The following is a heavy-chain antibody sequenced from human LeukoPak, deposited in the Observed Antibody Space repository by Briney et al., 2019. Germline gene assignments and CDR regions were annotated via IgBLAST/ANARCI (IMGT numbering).Heavy chain of an antibody. V-gene: IGHV7-4-1*02. CDR3: AREESGDDYAKPYNWFDP. CDR1: GYTFTSYA. CDR2: INTNTGNP. D-gene: IGHD4-17*01. Sequence: ASVKVSCEASGYTFTSYAMNWVRQAPGQGLEWMGWINTNTGNPTYAQGFTGRFVFSLDTSVSTAYLQISSLKAEDTAVYYCAREESGDDYAKPYNWFDPWGQGTLVTVSS. J-gene: IGHJ5*02.